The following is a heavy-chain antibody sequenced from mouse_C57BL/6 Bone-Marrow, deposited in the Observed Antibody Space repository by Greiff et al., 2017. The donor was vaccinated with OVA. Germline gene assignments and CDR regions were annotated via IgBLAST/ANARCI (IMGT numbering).Heavy chain of an antibody. CDR3: ARHHDDAY. CDR2: ISSGGSYT. Sequence: EVQVVESGGDLVKPGGSLKLSCAASGFTFSSYGMSWVRQTPDKRLEWVATISSGGSYTYYPDSVKGRFTISRDNAKNTLYLQMSSLKSEDTAMYYCARHHDDAYWGQGTLVTVSA. J-gene: IGHJ3*01. CDR1: GFTFSSYG. D-gene: IGHD2-12*01. V-gene: IGHV5-6*01.